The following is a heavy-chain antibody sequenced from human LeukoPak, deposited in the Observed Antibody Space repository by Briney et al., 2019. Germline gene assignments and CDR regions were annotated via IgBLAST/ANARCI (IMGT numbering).Heavy chain of an antibody. D-gene: IGHD6-19*01. CDR1: GGSISSYY. V-gene: IGHV4-59*12. J-gene: IGHJ5*02. CDR2: IYYSGST. CDR3: ARDYNVAVAGHLTWFDP. Sequence: PSETLSLTCTVSGGSISSYYWSWIRQPPGKGLEWIGNIYYSGSTNYNPSLKSRVTISVDTSKNQFSLKLSSVTAADTAVYYCARDYNVAVAGHLTWFDPWGQGTLVTVSS.